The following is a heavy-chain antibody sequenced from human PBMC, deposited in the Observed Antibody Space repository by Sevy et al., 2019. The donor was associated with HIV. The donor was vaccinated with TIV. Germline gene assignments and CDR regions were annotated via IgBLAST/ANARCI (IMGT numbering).Heavy chain of an antibody. CDR3: ASIVEMASSLADY. J-gene: IGHJ4*02. D-gene: IGHD3-16*02. Sequence: GGSLRLSCAASGFTVSSNYMSWVHQAPGKGLEWVSVIYSGGSTYYADSVKGRFTISRDNSKNTLYLQMNSLRAEDTAVYYCASIVEMASSLADYWGQGTLVTVSS. V-gene: IGHV3-53*01. CDR2: IYSGGST. CDR1: GFTVSSNY.